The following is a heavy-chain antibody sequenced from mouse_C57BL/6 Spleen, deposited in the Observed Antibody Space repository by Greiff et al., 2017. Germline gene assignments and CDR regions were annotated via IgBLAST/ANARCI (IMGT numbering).Heavy chain of an antibody. CDR3: ERAGVYYGYDDCRGFDY. Sequence: EVNVVESGGGLVKPGGSLKLSCAASGFTFTSYAMPWVRQTPGQRLEWVATISAGGSYTYYPDNVKGRFTISRDNATHNPYLQLSHLKSEDSAMLSWERAGVYYGYDDCRGFDYWGQGTLVTVSA. D-gene: IGHD2-2*01. J-gene: IGHJ3*01. V-gene: IGHV5-4*03. CDR2: ISAGGSYT. CDR1: GFTFTSYA.